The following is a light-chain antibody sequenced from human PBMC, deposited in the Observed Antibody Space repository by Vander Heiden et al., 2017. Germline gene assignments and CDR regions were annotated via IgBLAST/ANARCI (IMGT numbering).Light chain of an antibody. CDR1: QSLLHSNGYNY. CDR3: MQAVQTPHT. J-gene: IGKJ4*01. Sequence: DIVMTQSPLPLPVIPGEPASISCKSSQSLLHSNGYNYVGWYLQKPGQSPQLLIYLGYRRASGIPDRFSGSGSGTDFTLKISRVEAEDVGVYYCMQAVQTPHTFGGGTKVEIK. V-gene: IGKV2-28*01. CDR2: LGY.